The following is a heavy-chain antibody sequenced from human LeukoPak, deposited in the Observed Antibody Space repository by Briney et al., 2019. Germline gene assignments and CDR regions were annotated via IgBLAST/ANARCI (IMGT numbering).Heavy chain of an antibody. Sequence: GGSLRLSCAASGFTFSSYSMNWVRQAPGKGLEWVSSISSSSSYIYYADSVKGRFTISRDNSKNTLYLQMGSLRAEDMAVYYCARDSAHYSGSESYYGYWGQGTLVTVSS. V-gene: IGHV3-21*01. CDR2: ISSSSSYI. J-gene: IGHJ4*02. CDR3: ARDSAHYSGSESYYGY. CDR1: GFTFSSYS. D-gene: IGHD3-10*01.